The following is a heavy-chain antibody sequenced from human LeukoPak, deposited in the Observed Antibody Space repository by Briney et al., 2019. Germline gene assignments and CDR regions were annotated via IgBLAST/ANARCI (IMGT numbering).Heavy chain of an antibody. V-gene: IGHV3-23*01. Sequence: GGSLRLSCAASGLTFSSYAMSWVRQAPGKGLEWVSAISGSGGSTYYADSVKGRFTISRNNSRNTLYLQMNSLRAEDTAVYYCAKPGARDCSSTSCYYYYMDVWGKGTTVTVSS. CDR1: GLTFSSYA. D-gene: IGHD2-2*01. CDR3: AKPGARDCSSTSCYYYYMDV. CDR2: ISGSGGST. J-gene: IGHJ6*03.